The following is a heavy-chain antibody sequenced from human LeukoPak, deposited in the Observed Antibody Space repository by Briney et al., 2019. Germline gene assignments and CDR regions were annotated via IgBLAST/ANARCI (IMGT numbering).Heavy chain of an antibody. J-gene: IGHJ4*02. CDR3: ARGGSGRVGIIDY. CDR1: RFTFSSYG. D-gene: IGHD6-19*01. Sequence: PGGSLRLSCAASRFTFSSYGMHWVRQAPGKGLEWVAVIWYDGSNKYYADSVKGRFTISRDNSKNTLYLQMNSLRAEDTAVYYCARGGSGRVGIIDYWGQGTLVTVSS. CDR2: IWYDGSNK. V-gene: IGHV3-33*01.